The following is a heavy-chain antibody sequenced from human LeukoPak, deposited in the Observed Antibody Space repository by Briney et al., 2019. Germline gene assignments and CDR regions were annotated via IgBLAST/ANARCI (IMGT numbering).Heavy chain of an antibody. CDR2: IYYSGST. Sequence: SETLSLTCTVSGGSLSNYYWRWLRQAPGKGLEWVGYIYYSGSTNDNPSLNSRVTISVDTSKNQFSLKLSSVTAAHTAVYYCARSRTTVTLSVDYWGQGTLVTVSS. D-gene: IGHD4-17*01. CDR3: ARSRTTVTLSVDY. CDR1: GGSLSNYY. V-gene: IGHV4-59*01. J-gene: IGHJ4*02.